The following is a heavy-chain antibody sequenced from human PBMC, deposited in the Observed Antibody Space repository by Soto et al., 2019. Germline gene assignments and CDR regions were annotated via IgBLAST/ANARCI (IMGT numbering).Heavy chain of an antibody. CDR1: GFTFSDTL. J-gene: IGHJ3*01. CDR3: ARDIVSVGPRANEAFDV. Sequence: QVQLVQSGAEVKKPGASVNISCQASGFTFSDTLINWVRQGPGQRLEWMGWINPANGNTRYSESFQGSVTISSLSSASTAYVALSDLTSEDTAVYYCARDIVSVGPRANEAFDVWGQGTMITVSS. CDR2: INPANGNT. D-gene: IGHD1-26*01. V-gene: IGHV1-3*01.